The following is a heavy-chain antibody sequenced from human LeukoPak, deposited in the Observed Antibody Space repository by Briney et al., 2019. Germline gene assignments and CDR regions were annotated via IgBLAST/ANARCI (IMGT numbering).Heavy chain of an antibody. CDR3: ARSHPTFGVVNRFDY. CDR2: IIPIFGTA. CDR1: GGTFSSYA. D-gene: IGHD3-3*01. J-gene: IGHJ4*02. Sequence: ASVKVSCKASGGTFSSYAISWVRQAPGQGLEWMGGIIPIFGTANYAQKFQGRVTITTDESTSTAYMELSSLRSEDTAVYYCARSHPTFGVVNRFDYWGQGTLVTVSS. V-gene: IGHV1-69*05.